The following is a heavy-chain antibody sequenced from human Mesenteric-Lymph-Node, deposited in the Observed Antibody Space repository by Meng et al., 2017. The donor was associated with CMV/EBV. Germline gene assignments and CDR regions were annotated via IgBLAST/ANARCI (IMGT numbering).Heavy chain of an antibody. CDR3: AKDSYSFSARGRSDFDY. V-gene: IGHV3-30*02. CDR2: IRFDGNSK. J-gene: IGHJ4*02. CDR1: GFTFSSFG. Sequence: GGPLRLSCAASGFTFSSFGIHWVRQAPGKGLEWLAFIRFDGNSKYYAESVKGRFTISRDNSKNTLYLQMNSLGAEDTAVYYCAKDSYSFSARGRSDFDYWGQGTLVTVSS. D-gene: IGHD3-16*01.